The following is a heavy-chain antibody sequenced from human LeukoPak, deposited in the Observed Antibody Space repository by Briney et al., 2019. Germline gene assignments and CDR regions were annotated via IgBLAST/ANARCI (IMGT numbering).Heavy chain of an antibody. CDR2: ITESGDNT. Sequence: GGSLRLSCAASAFTFPTYGMIWVRQAPGKGLEWVSSITESGDNTYCADSVKGRFTISRDNSKNTLYLQMNSLRAEDTAVYYCAAKTRLSAVTSYYYVDVWGKGTTATVSS. J-gene: IGHJ6*03. D-gene: IGHD3-10*01. CDR1: AFTFPTYG. CDR3: AAKTRLSAVTSYYYVDV. V-gene: IGHV3-23*01.